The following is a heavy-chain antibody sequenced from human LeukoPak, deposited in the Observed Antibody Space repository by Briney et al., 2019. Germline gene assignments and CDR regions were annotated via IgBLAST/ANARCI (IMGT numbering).Heavy chain of an antibody. CDR1: GFTFSSYA. CDR2: INGSGGST. D-gene: IGHD3-22*01. Sequence: GSLRLSCAASGFTFSSYAMSWVRQAPGKGLEWVSDINGSGGSTYYADSVKGRFTISRDNSKNTLSLQMNSLTADDTAVYYCVRGPRYYDDSGFHYGVFDIWGQGTVVTVSS. CDR3: VRGPRYYDDSGFHYGVFDI. V-gene: IGHV3-23*01. J-gene: IGHJ3*02.